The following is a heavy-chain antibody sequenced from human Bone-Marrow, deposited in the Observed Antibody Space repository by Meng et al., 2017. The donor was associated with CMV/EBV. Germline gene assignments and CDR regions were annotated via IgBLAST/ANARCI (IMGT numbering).Heavy chain of an antibody. D-gene: IGHD3-22*01. V-gene: IGHV3-33*06. Sequence: GESLKISCAASGFSFSNYAMHWVRQAPGKGLEWVAVIWYDGSNEYHADSVKGRFTISRDNSKNTLYLQMNSLRAEDTAVYYCAKNYFDSSGYYFAFDIWGQGTMVTVSS. CDR3: AKNYFDSSGYYFAFDI. CDR1: GFSFSNYA. J-gene: IGHJ3*02. CDR2: IWYDGSNE.